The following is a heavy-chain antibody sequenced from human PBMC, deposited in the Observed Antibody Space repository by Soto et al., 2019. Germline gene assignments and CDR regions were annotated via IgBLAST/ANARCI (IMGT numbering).Heavy chain of an antibody. D-gene: IGHD2-15*01. V-gene: IGHV3-48*02. CDR2: IRTISSAI. CDR1: GFTFSDYP. CDR3: ARETPSFDS. J-gene: IGHJ4*02. Sequence: PGGSVRLSXAASGFTFSDYPMNWVRQAPGKGLEWVSSIRTISSAIYFADSVRGRFTISRDNARNSLYLQMTSLRDEDTAVYYCARETPSFDSWGQGTLVTVSS.